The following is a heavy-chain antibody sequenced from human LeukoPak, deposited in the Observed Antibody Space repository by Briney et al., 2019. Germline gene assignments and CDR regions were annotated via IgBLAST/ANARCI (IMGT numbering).Heavy chain of an antibody. V-gene: IGHV4-59*08. J-gene: IGHJ4*02. D-gene: IGHD2-15*01. Sequence: SETLSLTCTVSGGSFSNYYWSWIRQSPGKGLEWIGYIYYTGNTNYNPSLESRVIISVDTSKNQFSLKLSSVTAADTAVYYCARHECGGSCYPEDYWGQGTLVTVSS. CDR1: GGSFSNYY. CDR3: ARHECGGSCYPEDY. CDR2: IYYTGNT.